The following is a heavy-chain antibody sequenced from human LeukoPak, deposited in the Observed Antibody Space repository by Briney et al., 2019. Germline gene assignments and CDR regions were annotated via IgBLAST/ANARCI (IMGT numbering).Heavy chain of an antibody. V-gene: IGHV1-18*04. CDR1: GYTFTGYY. J-gene: IGHJ4*02. Sequence: ASVKVSCKASGYTFTGYYVHWVRQAPGQGLEWMGWISAYNGNTNYAQKLQGRVTMTTDTSTSTAYMELRSLRSDDTAVYYCASGSGSYYNLDYWGQGTLVTVSS. CDR3: ASGSGSYYNLDY. D-gene: IGHD3-10*01. CDR2: ISAYNGNT.